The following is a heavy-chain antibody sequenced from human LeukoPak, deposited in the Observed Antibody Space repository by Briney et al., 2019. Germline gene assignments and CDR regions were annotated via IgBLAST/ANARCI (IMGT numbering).Heavy chain of an antibody. V-gene: IGHV4-39*01. CDR3: ATFWSGSQYTRT. Sequence: SETLSLTCSVSGGSISSSSYYWGWIRQPPGKGLEWIGTIYYSGSTYYNPSLKSRVTISVDTSRNQFSLKLSSVTAADTAMYHCATFWSGSQYTRTWGQGTLVTVSS. D-gene: IGHD3-3*01. CDR2: IYYSGST. J-gene: IGHJ5*02. CDR1: GGSISSSSYY.